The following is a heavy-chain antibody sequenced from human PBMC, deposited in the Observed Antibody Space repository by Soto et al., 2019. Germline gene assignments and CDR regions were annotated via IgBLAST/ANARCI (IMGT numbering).Heavy chain of an antibody. V-gene: IGHV1-8*01. CDR2: MNPNSGNA. CDR1: GYSFTRHD. J-gene: IGHJ4*02. Sequence: QVQLVQSGAEVRKPGASVRVSCKATGYSFTRHDINWLRQAAGQGLEWMGWMNPNSGNAVYAQKFQGRVTMTRNTSITTAYIEVTSLKSEDTAVYFCARLLFLEWFDDYWGQGTLVTVSS. D-gene: IGHD3-3*01. CDR3: ARLLFLEWFDDY.